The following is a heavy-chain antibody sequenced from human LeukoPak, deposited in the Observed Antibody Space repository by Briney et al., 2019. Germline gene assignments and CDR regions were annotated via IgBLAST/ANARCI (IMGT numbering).Heavy chain of an antibody. J-gene: IGHJ4*02. V-gene: IGHV1-69*04. Sequence: ASVKVSCKASGVTFSSYAISWVRQAPGQGLEWMGRIIPILGIANYAQKFQGRVTITADKSTSTAYMELSSLRSEDTAVYYCARAGSITAADYWGQGTLVTVSS. D-gene: IGHD6-25*01. CDR2: IIPILGIA. CDR1: GVTFSSYA. CDR3: ARAGSITAADY.